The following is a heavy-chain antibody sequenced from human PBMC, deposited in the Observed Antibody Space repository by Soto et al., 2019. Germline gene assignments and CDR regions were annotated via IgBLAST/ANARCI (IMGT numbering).Heavy chain of an antibody. CDR2: IYYSGST. D-gene: IGHD4-17*01. CDR1: GGSISSYY. J-gene: IGHJ6*03. V-gene: IGHV4-59*08. CDR3: ARVRRGYGDYVRDGYYYYMDV. Sequence: SETLSLTFTVPGGSISSYYWSWIRQPPGKGLEWIGYIYYSGSTNYNPSLKSRVTISVDTSKNQFSLKLSSVTAADTAVYYCARVRRGYGDYVRDGYYYYMDVWGKGTTVT.